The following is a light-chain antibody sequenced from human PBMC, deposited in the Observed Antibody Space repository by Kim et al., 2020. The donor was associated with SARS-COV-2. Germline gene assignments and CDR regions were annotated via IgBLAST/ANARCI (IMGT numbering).Light chain of an antibody. V-gene: IGLV2-14*03. CDR3: SSYTSSNTLGV. Sequence: QSVVTQPASVSGSPGQSITISCTGTSSDVGGYNYVSWYQHHPGKAPKLMIYDVTKRPSGVSNRFSGSKSGNTASLTISGLQAEDEADYYCSSYTSSNTLGVFGGGTQLTVL. CDR1: SSDVGGYNY. CDR2: DVT. J-gene: IGLJ2*01.